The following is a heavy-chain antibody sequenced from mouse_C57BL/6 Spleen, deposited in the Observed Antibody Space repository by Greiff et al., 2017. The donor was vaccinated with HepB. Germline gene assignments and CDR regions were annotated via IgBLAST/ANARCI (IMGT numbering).Heavy chain of an antibody. D-gene: IGHD2-3*01. CDR2: IWGVGST. CDR1: GFSLTSYG. Sequence: VQVVESGPGLVAPSQSLSITCTVSGFSLTSYGVDWVRQSPGKGLEWLGVIWGVGSTNYNSALKSRLSISKDNSKSQVFLKMNSLQTDDTAMYYCASDNDGYGFAYWGQGTLVTVSA. J-gene: IGHJ3*01. V-gene: IGHV2-6*01. CDR3: ASDNDGYGFAY.